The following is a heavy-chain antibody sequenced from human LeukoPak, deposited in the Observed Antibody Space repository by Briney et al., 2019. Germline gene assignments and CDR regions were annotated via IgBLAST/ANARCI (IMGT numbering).Heavy chain of an antibody. CDR3: ARVGGGYSSGAFDM. D-gene: IGHD6-25*01. CDR1: GYTFTDYY. V-gene: IGHV1-2*02. J-gene: IGHJ3*02. CDR2: INPKSGGT. Sequence: GASVKVSCKASGYTFTDYYIHWVRQAPGQGLEWMGWINPKSGGTSYAQKFQGRVTTTRDTFISTAYMEMSRLRSDDTAVYYCARVGGGYSSGAFDMWAQGTMVTVSS.